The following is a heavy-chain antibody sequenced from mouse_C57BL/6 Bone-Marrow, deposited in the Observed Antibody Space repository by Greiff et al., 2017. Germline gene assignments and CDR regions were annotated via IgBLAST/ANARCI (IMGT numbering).Heavy chain of an antibody. CDR1: GFNIKDYY. CDR3: AVVSLFDY. CDR2: IDPEDGDT. Sequence: VQLQQSGAELVRPGASVKLSCTASGFNIKDYYMHWVKQRPEQGLEWIGRIDPEDGDTEYAPKFPGKATMTADTSSNTAYLQLSSLASEDTAVYYCAVVSLFDYWGQGTTLTVSS. J-gene: IGHJ2*01. D-gene: IGHD1-1*01. V-gene: IGHV14-1*01.